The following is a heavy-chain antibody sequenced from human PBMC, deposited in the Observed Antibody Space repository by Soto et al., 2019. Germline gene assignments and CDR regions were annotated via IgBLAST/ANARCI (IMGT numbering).Heavy chain of an antibody. CDR3: ARHCRRCGYSYGYGFDY. V-gene: IGHV4-59*08. D-gene: IGHD5-18*01. J-gene: IGHJ4*02. CDR1: GGSISSYY. Sequence: SETLSLTCTVSGGSISSYYWSWIRQPPGKGLEWIGYIYYSGSTNYNPSLKSRVTISVDTSKNQFSLKLSSVTAADTAVYYCARHCRRCGYSYGYGFDYWGQGTLVTVSS. CDR2: IYYSGST.